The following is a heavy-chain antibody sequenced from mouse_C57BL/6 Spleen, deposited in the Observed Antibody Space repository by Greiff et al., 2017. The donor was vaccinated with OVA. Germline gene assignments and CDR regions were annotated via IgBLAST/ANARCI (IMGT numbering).Heavy chain of an antibody. J-gene: IGHJ4*01. CDR2: IRPTSGST. CDR1: GYTFTSYW. D-gene: IGHD1-1*01. V-gene: IGHV1-64*01. Sequence: QVQLQQPGAELVKPGASVKLSCKASGYTFTSYWMHWVKQRPGQGLEWIGMIRPTSGSTNYNEKFKSKATLTVDKSSSTAYMRLSSLTSDDSAVYYCARVGFYYYGSSYDDYAMDYWGQGTSVTVSS. CDR3: ARVGFYYYGSSYDDYAMDY.